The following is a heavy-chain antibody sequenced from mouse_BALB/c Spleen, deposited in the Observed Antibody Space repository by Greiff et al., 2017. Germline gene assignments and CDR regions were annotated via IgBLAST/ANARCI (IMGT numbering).Heavy chain of an antibody. J-gene: IGHJ3*01. D-gene: IGHD2-14*01. CDR3: ARGYDRAWFAY. CDR2: ISSGSSTI. V-gene: IGHV5-17*02. Sequence: EVKLMESGGGLVQPGGSRKLSCAASGFTFSSFGMHWVRQAPEKGLEWVAYISSGSSTIYYADTVKGRFTISRDNPKNTLFLQMTSLRSEDTAMYYCARGYDRAWFAYWGQGTLVTVSA. CDR1: GFTFSSFG.